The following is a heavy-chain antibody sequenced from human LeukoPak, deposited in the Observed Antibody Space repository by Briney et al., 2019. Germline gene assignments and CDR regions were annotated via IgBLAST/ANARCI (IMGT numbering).Heavy chain of an antibody. V-gene: IGHV3-30*18. CDR2: ISYDGSNK. CDR3: AKFCAFDI. Sequence: TGGSLRLSCAASGFTFSSYGMHWVRQAPGKGLEWVAVISYDGSNKYYADSVKGRFTISRDNSKNTLYLQMNSLRAEDTAVYYCAKFCAFDIWGQGTMVTVSS. D-gene: IGHD3-3*01. CDR1: GFTFSSYG. J-gene: IGHJ3*02.